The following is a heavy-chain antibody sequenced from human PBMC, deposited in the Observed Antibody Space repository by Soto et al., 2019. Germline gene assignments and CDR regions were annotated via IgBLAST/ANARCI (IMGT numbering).Heavy chain of an antibody. CDR3: ARVEYSGYDGYYYYGMDV. J-gene: IGHJ6*02. V-gene: IGHV1-3*01. CDR1: GYTFTSYA. CDR2: INAGNGNT. D-gene: IGHD5-12*01. Sequence: QVQLVQSGAEVKKPGASVKVSCKASGYTFTSYAMHWVRQAPGQRLEWMGWINAGNGNTKYSQKFQGRVTITRDTSASTAYMELSSLRSEDTAVYYCARVEYSGYDGYYYYGMDVWGQGTTVTVSS.